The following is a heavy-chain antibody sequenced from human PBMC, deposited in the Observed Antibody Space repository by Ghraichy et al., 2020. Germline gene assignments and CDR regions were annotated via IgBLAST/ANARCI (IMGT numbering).Heavy chain of an antibody. D-gene: IGHD2-15*01. CDR2: ISGSGRNI. CDR3: ARDLLPTLSCDALDL. Sequence: GGSLRLSCAASGFTFSTYTMSWVRQAPGKGLEWVSGISGSGRNIFYTESVKGRFTISTDNSKNTVSLQLNSLRAEDTAVYYCARDLLPTLSCDALDLWGQGTTVTVSS. J-gene: IGHJ3*01. CDR1: GFTFSTYT. V-gene: IGHV3-23*01.